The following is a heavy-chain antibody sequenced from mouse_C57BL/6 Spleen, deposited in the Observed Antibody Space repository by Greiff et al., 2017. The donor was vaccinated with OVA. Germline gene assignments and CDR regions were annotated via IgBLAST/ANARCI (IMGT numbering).Heavy chain of an antibody. V-gene: IGHV1-52*01. J-gene: IGHJ3*01. Sequence: QVQLQQPGAELVRPGSSVTLSCKASGYTFTSYWMHWVKQRPIQGLEWIGNIDPSDSETHYNQKFKDKATLTVEKSSSTAYMQLSSRTSEDSAVYYCAQADFAWFAYWGQGTLVTVSA. CDR1: GYTFTSYW. CDR3: AQADFAWFAY. CDR2: IDPSDSET.